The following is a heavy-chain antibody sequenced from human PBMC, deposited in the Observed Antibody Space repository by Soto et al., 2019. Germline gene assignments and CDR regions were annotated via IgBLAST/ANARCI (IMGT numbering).Heavy chain of an antibody. V-gene: IGHV4-30-4*01. CDR2: IYHSGST. Sequence: SETLSLTCTVSGGSISSGDYYWSWIRQPPGKGLEWIGYIYHSGSTYYNPSLKNRVTISVDTSKNQFSMKLSSVTAADTAVYYCARRDRYYDSSGYLGDWFDPWGQGTLVTVSS. J-gene: IGHJ5*02. D-gene: IGHD3-22*01. CDR1: GGSISSGDYY. CDR3: ARRDRYYDSSGYLGDWFDP.